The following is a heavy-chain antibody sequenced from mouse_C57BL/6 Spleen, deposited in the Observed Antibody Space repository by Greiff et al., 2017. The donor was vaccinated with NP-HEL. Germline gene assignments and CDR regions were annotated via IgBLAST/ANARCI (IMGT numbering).Heavy chain of an antibody. D-gene: IGHD1-1*01. CDR2: IDPSDSYT. CDR1: GYTFTSYW. CDR3: ARSEFATVVATPFAY. V-gene: IGHV1-69*01. Sequence: VQLQQPGAELVMPGASVKLSCKASGYTFTSYWMHWVKQRPGQGLEWIGEIDPSDSYTNYNQKFKGKSTLTVDKSSSTAYMQLSSLTSEDSAVYYCARSEFATVVATPFAYWGQGTLVTVSA. J-gene: IGHJ3*01.